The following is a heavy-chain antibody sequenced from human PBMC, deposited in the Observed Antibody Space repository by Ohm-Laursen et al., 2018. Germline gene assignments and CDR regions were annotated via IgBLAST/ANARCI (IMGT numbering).Heavy chain of an antibody. CDR2: ISSSSSYI. CDR1: GFTFSSYS. V-gene: IGHV3-21*01. CDR3: AREGSNTYYFDY. Sequence: GSLRLSCTASGFTFSSYSMNWVRQAPGKGLEWVSSISSSSSYIYYADSVKGRFTISRDNAKNSLYLQMNSLRAEDTAVYYCAREGSNTYYFDYWGQGTLVTVSS. J-gene: IGHJ4*02.